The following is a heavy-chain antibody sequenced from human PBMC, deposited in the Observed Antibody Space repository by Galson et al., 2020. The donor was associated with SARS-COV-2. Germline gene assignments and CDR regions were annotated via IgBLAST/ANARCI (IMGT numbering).Heavy chain of an antibody. Sequence: NSGGSLRLSCAASGFTVSSNYMSWVRQAPGMGLEWISHITSSGSVIYYADSVEGRFTVSRDNAKNSLYLEMDSLRPEDTAVYYCARDDYGAFNWFDPWGQGTLVIVSS. D-gene: IGHD4-17*01. CDR3: ARDDYGAFNWFDP. J-gene: IGHJ5*02. CDR2: ITSSGSVI. V-gene: IGHV3-11*04. CDR1: GFTVSSNY.